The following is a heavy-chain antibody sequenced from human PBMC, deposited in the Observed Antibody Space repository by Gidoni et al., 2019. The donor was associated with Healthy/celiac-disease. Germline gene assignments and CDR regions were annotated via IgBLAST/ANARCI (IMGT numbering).Heavy chain of an antibody. CDR1: AGSISSSSYY. CDR3: ARHWGAGKRDAFDI. Sequence: QLQLQASGPGLVKPSATLSLTCTVSAGSISSSSYYWGWIRQPPGKGLEWIGSIYYSGSTYYNPSLKSRVTISVDTSKNQFSLKLSSVTAADTAVYYCARHWGAGKRDAFDIWGQGTMVTVSS. V-gene: IGHV4-39*01. D-gene: IGHD3-16*01. CDR2: IYYSGST. J-gene: IGHJ3*02.